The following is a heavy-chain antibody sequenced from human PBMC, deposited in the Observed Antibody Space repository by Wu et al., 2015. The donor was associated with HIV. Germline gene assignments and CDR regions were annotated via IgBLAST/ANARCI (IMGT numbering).Heavy chain of an antibody. J-gene: IGHJ3*02. CDR3: ARGYYDFWSGSPTNDAFDI. CDR1: GYTFTSYG. D-gene: IGHD3-3*01. V-gene: IGHV1-18*01. Sequence: QVQLVQSGAEVKKPGASVKVSCKASGYTFTSYGISWVRQAPGQGLEWMGWISAYNGNTNYAQKLQGRVTMTTDTSTSTAYMELRSLRSDDTAVYYCARGYYDFWSGSPTNDAFDIWGQGTMVTVSS. CDR2: ISAYNGNT.